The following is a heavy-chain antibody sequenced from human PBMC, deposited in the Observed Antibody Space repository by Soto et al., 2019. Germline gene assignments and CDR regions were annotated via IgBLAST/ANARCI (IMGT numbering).Heavy chain of an antibody. V-gene: IGHV3-21*01. D-gene: IGHD2-15*01. CDR3: ARDHRYCSGSSCRPYYYYYGMDV. J-gene: IGHJ6*02. Sequence: GGTLRLSCAASGINFSRYRMNWVRKAPGWGLEWDAAISGTNDYIYYADSVKGRFTSSRDNAKTSLYIQMNSLRAEDTAVYYCARDHRYCSGSSCRPYYYYYGMDVMGQGTTVTFS. CDR2: ISGTNDYI. CDR1: GINFSRYR.